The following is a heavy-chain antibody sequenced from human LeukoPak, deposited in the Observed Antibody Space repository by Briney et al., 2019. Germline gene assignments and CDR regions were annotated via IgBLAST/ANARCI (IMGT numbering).Heavy chain of an antibody. CDR3: ARDPYDSSGYRFDY. V-gene: IGHV4-31*03. D-gene: IGHD3-22*01. CDR2: IYYSGST. CDR1: GGSISSGGYY. Sequence: PSQTLSLTCTVSGGSISSGGYYWSWIRQHPGKGLERIGYIYYSGSTYYNPSLKSRVTISVDTSKNQFSLKLSSVTAADTAVYYCARDPYDSSGYRFDYWGQGTLVTVSS. J-gene: IGHJ4*02.